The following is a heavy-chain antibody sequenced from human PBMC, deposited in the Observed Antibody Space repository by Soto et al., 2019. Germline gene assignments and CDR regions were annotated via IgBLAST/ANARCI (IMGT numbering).Heavy chain of an antibody. D-gene: IGHD6-13*01. CDR1: GFTFSSYA. Sequence: GESLKISCAASGFTFSSYAMSWVRQAPGKGLEWVSAISGSGGSTYYADSVKGRFTISRDNSKNTLYLQMNSLRAEDTAVYYCAKDQIAAAGTSWFDPWGQGTLVTVSS. J-gene: IGHJ5*02. CDR2: ISGSGGST. CDR3: AKDQIAAAGTSWFDP. V-gene: IGHV3-23*01.